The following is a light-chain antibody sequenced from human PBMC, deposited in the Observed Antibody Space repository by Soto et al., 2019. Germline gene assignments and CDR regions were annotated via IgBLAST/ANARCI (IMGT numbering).Light chain of an antibody. CDR3: QQYDNLPPLT. CDR2: DAS. V-gene: IGKV1-33*01. CDR1: QDISNY. Sequence: DIQMPQSPSSLSASVGDRVTITCQASQDISNYLNWYQQKPGKAPKLLIYDASNLETGVPSRFSGSGTGTDFTFTISSLQPEDIATYYCQQYDNLPPLTVGGGTKVEIK. J-gene: IGKJ4*01.